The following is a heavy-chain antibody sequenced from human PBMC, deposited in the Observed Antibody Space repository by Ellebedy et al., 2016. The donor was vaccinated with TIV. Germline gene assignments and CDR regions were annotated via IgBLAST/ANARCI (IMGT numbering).Heavy chain of an antibody. V-gene: IGHV3-30*18. CDR3: AKGPNAVTMGGFDY. J-gene: IGHJ4*02. CDR2: ISYGAINK. Sequence: GGSLRLSCAASGFTFSSYGMHWVRQAPGKGLEWVAGISYGAINKYYADSVKGRFTISRDDSKNTLFLQMNSLRTEDTAVYYCAKGPNAVTMGGFDYWGQGTLVIVSS. CDR1: GFTFSSYG. D-gene: IGHD4-17*01.